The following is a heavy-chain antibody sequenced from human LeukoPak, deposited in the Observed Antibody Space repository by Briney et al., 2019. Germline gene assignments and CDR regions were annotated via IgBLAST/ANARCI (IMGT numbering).Heavy chain of an antibody. J-gene: IGHJ4*02. CDR1: GGSLSSAY. CDR2: INQSGSA. CDR3: ARGPVRLARPYDY. V-gene: IGHV4-34*01. D-gene: IGHD3-9*01. Sequence: SETLSLTCTVQGGSLSSAYWAWVRQSPGEGLEWIGEINQSGSANYNPSFKSRVTMSADTPKNQLSLSLTSVTAADTALYYCARGPVRLARPYDYWGQGTPVTVSS.